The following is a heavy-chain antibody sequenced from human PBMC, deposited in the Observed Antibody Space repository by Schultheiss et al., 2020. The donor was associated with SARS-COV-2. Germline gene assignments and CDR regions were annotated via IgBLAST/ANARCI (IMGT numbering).Heavy chain of an antibody. CDR2: ITSHSEST. J-gene: IGHJ4*02. Sequence: GESLKISCAASGFTFSSYWMHWVRQAPGKGLVWVSAITSHSESTETADAVKGRFTISRDNSKNTLYLQMNNLRAEDTAVYYCAKANSGSYPSRNDCWGQGTLVTVSS. D-gene: IGHD1-26*01. CDR3: AKANSGSYPSRNDC. CDR1: GFTFSSYW. V-gene: IGHV3-23*01.